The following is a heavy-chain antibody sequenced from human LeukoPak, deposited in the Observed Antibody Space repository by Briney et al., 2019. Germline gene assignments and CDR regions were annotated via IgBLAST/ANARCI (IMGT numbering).Heavy chain of an antibody. Sequence: GGSLRLSCAASRFTFSSYWMHWVRQAPGKGLVWVSRINSDGSSTRYADSVKGRFTISRDNAKNTLYLQMSSLRAEDTAVYYCARGASSAFDIWGQGTMVTVSS. CDR3: ARGASSAFDI. D-gene: IGHD2-21*01. CDR2: INSDGSST. CDR1: RFTFSSYW. V-gene: IGHV3-74*01. J-gene: IGHJ3*02.